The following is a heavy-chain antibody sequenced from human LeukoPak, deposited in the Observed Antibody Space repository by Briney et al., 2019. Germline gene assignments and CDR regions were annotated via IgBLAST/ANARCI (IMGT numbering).Heavy chain of an antibody. V-gene: IGHV3-21*01. D-gene: IGHD1-26*01. CDR3: ARPIASGTYYHYFDY. Sequence: GGSLRLSCAASGFTFSSYSMNCVRQAPGNGLEWVSSISSSSSYIYYADSVKGRFTISRDNAKNSLYLQMNSLRAEDTAVYYCARPIASGTYYHYFDYWGQGTLVTVSS. CDR2: ISSSSSYI. CDR1: GFTFSSYS. J-gene: IGHJ4*02.